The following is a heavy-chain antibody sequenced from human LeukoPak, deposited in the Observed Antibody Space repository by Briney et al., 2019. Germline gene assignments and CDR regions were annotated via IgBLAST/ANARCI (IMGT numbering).Heavy chain of an antibody. CDR3: ARVCVEQLATYYYYGMDV. CDR1: GGSISSYY. J-gene: IGHJ6*02. V-gene: IGHV4-59*01. CDR2: IYYSGST. D-gene: IGHD6-13*01. Sequence: SETLSLTCTVSGGSISSYYWSWIRQPPGKGLEWIGYIYYSGSTNYNPSLKSRVTISVDTSKNQFSLKLSSVTAADTAVYYSARVCVEQLATYYYYGMDVWGQGTTVTVSS.